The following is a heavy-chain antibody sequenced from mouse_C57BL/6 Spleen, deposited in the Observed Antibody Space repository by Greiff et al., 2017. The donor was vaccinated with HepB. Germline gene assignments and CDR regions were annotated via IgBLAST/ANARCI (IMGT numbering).Heavy chain of an antibody. CDR2: ISSGSSTI. CDR1: GFTFSDYG. J-gene: IGHJ3*01. V-gene: IGHV5-17*01. D-gene: IGHD2-4*01. CDR3: ARPEDYDGFAY. Sequence: DVMLVESGGGLVKPGGSLKLSCAASGFTFSDYGMHWVRQAPEKGLEWVAYISSGSSTIYYADTVKGRFTISRDNAKNTLFLQMTSLRSEDTAMYYCARPEDYDGFAYWGQGTLVTVSA.